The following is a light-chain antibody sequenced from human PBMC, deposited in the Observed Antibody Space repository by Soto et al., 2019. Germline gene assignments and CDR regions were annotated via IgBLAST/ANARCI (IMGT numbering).Light chain of an antibody. Sequence: DVVLTQIPLSSPVTVGQSASISCRSSQSLLHDDGQTYLGWFHQRPGQPPRLLIHRVSNRFSGVPDRISGSGAGTDFTLKISRVEAEDVGVYYCMQATHYRPYTFGQGTKLEIK. CDR3: MQATHYRPYT. V-gene: IGKV2-24*01. J-gene: IGKJ2*01. CDR2: RVS. CDR1: QSLLHDDGQTY.